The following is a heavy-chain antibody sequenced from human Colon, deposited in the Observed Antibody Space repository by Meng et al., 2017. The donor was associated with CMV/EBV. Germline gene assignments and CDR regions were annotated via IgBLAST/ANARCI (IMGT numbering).Heavy chain of an antibody. J-gene: IGHJ4*02. V-gene: IGHV1-18*01. D-gene: IGHD1-20*01. CDR1: GGTFSSYA. CDR3: ARDARITGTSAGY. Sequence: ASVKVSCKASGGTFSSYAISWVRQAPGQGLEWMGWISAYNGNTNYAQKLQGRVTMTTDTSTSTAYMELRSLRSDDTAVYYCARDARITGTSAGYWGQGTLVTVSS. CDR2: ISAYNGNT.